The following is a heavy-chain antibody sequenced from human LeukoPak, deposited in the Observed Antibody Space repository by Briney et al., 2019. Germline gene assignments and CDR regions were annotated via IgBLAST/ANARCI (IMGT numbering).Heavy chain of an antibody. CDR3: ARSIYSGSYHGPGNYYYYMDV. D-gene: IGHD1-26*01. CDR2: IYPGDSDT. J-gene: IGHJ6*03. CDR1: GYSFTSYR. Sequence: GESLRISCKGSGYSFTSYRIGWVRQMPGKGLEWMGIIYPGDSDTRYSPSFQGQVTISADKSISTAYLQWSSLKASDTAMYYCARSIYSGSYHGPGNYYYYMDVWGKGTTVTVSS. V-gene: IGHV5-51*01.